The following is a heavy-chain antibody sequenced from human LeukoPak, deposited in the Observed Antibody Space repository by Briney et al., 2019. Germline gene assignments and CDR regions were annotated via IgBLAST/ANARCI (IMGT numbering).Heavy chain of an antibody. CDR2: IIPIFGTA. J-gene: IGHJ4*02. D-gene: IGHD6-19*01. CDR3: ASEIAMTGYFDY. CDR1: GGTFSSYA. Sequence: GASVKVSCKASGGTFSSYAISWVRQAPGQGLEWMGGIIPIFGTANYAQRFLGRVTMTRDTSTNIVYMELSSLRSEDTAVYYCASEIAMTGYFDYWGQGTLVTVSS. V-gene: IGHV1-69*05.